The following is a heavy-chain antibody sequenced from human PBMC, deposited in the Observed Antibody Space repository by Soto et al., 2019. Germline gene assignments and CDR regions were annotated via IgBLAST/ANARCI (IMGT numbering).Heavy chain of an antibody. CDR3: ARVPPPYYDFWSGYYSGRYYYYMDV. V-gene: IGHV4-59*01. D-gene: IGHD3-3*01. Sequence: QVQLQESGPGLVKPSETLSLTCTVSGGSISSYYWSWIRQPPGKGLEWIGYIYYSGSTNYNPSLKSRVTTSVDTSKNQFSLKLSSVTAADTAVYYCARVPPPYYDFWSGYYSGRYYYYMDVWGKGTTVTVSS. CDR1: GGSISSYY. CDR2: IYYSGST. J-gene: IGHJ6*03.